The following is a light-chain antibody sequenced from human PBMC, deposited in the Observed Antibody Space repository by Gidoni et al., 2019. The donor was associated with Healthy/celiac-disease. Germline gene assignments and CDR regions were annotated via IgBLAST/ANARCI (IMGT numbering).Light chain of an antibody. CDR1: SLRSYY. J-gene: IGLJ3*02. CDR2: GKN. CDR3: NSRDSSGNRV. Sequence: SSELTQDPAVSVALGQTVRITSQGDSLRSYYASWYQQKPGQAPVLVIYGKNNRPSGIPDRFSGSSSGNTASLTITGAQAEDEADYYCNSRDSSGNRVFGGGTKLXVX. V-gene: IGLV3-19*01.